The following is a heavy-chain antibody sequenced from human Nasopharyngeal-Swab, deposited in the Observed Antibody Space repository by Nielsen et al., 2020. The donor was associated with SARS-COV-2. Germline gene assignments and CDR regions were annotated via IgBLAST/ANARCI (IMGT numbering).Heavy chain of an antibody. CDR2: TRNKANSYTT. CDR1: GFTFSDHY. J-gene: IGHJ6*03. Sequence: GESLKISCAASGFTFSDHYMDWVRQAPGKGLEWVGRTRNKANSYTTEYAASVKGRFTISRDDSKNSLYLQMNSLKTEDTAVYYCATTIGAAAQYYYYYYYMDVWGKGTTVTVS. D-gene: IGHD6-13*01. CDR3: ATTIGAAAQYYYYYYYMDV. V-gene: IGHV3-72*01.